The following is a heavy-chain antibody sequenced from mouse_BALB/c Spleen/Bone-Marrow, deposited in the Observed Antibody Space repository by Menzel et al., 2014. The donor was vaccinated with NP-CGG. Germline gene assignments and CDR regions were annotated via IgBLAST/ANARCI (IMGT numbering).Heavy chain of an antibody. D-gene: IGHD2-3*01. J-gene: IGHJ2*01. CDR1: GFTFSSFG. CDR2: ISSGSSTI. V-gene: IGHV5-17*02. CDR3: AIEGYYDY. Sequence: EVMLVKSGGGLVQPGGSRKLSCAASGFTFSSFGMHWVRQAPEKGLEWVAYISSGSSTIYYADTVKGRFTISRDNPKNTLFLQMTSLRSEDTAMYYCAIEGYYDYWGQGTTLTVSS.